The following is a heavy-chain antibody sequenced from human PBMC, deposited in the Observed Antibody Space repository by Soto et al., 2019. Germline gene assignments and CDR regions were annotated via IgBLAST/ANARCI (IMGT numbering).Heavy chain of an antibody. J-gene: IGHJ4*02. Sequence: GGSLRLSCAASGFTFSSYGMHWFRQAPGKGLEWVALISYDGINKYYADSVKGRFTISRDNSENTLYLQMNSLRAEDTAVYYCATSTMVYALRPVGFDYWGQGTLVTVSS. CDR3: ATSTMVYALRPVGFDY. D-gene: IGHD2-8*01. V-gene: IGHV3-30*03. CDR2: ISYDGINK. CDR1: GFTFSSYG.